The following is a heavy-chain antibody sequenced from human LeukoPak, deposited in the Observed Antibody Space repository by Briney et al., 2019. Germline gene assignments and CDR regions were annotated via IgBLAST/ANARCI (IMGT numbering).Heavy chain of an antibody. D-gene: IGHD6-19*01. J-gene: IGHJ6*02. CDR3: AREGAVRDYYYYGMDV. CDR2: IKPDGSEK. V-gene: IGHV3-7*01. CDR1: GFTFSTYW. Sequence: GGSLRLSCAASGFTFSTYWMTWVRQAPGKGLEWVAIIKPDGSEKYYVDSVKGRFTISRDNAKNSLYLQMNSLRAEDTAVYYCAREGAVRDYYYYGMDVWGQGTTVTVSS.